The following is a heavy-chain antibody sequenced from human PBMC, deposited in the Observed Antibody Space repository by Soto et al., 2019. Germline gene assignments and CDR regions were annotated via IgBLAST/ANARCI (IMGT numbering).Heavy chain of an antibody. Sequence: QVQLVQSGAEVKKPGASVKVSCKASGYTFTSYAMHWVRQAPGQRLEWMGWINAGNGNTKYSQKFQGRVTITRDTSASTAYMELSSLRSEDTAVYYCARGQPEENTSLSDYWGQGTLVTVSS. J-gene: IGHJ4*02. V-gene: IGHV1-3*01. CDR3: ARGQPEENTSLSDY. CDR1: GYTFTSYA. CDR2: INAGNGNT. D-gene: IGHD2-2*02.